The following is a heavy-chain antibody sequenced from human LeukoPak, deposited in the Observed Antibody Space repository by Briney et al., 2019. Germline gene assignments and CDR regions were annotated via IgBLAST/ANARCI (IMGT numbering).Heavy chain of an antibody. Sequence: GGSLRLSCAASGFTFSSYAMSWVRRAPGKGLEWVSGISGSDGSTNYADSVKGRFTISRENSKNTLYLQMNSLRAEDTAVYYCAKDSAKKYDDYWGQGTLVTVSS. V-gene: IGHV3-23*01. D-gene: IGHD2/OR15-2a*01. J-gene: IGHJ4*02. CDR1: GFTFSSYA. CDR2: ISGSDGST. CDR3: AKDSAKKYDDY.